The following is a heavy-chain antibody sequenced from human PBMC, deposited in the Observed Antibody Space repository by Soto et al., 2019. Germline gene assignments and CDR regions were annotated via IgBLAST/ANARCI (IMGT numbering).Heavy chain of an antibody. V-gene: IGHV3-15*07. CDR2: IKSKTDGGTT. J-gene: IGHJ6*02. CDR1: GFTFSNAW. CDR3: TTVGVHMTTHYYYYGMDV. Sequence: GGSLRLSCAASGFTFSNAWMNWVRQAPGKGLEWVGRIKSKTDGGTTDYAAPVKGRFTISRDDSKNTLYLQMNSLKTEDTAVYYCTTVGVHMTTHYYYYGMDVWGQGTTVTVSS. D-gene: IGHD4-17*01.